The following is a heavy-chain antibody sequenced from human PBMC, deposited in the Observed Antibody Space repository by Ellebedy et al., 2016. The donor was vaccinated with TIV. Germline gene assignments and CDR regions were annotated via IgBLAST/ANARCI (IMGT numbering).Heavy chain of an antibody. D-gene: IGHD3-3*01. J-gene: IGHJ4*02. CDR2: INPSVGRT. CDR3: AREGRFGSGYLDY. V-gene: IGHV1-46*01. CDR1: GYTFTNYY. Sequence: ASVKVSCXASGYTFTNYYMHWVRQAPGQGLEWMGMINPSVGRTTYAQKFQGRVTTTRDTSASTVYMELSSLKSEDTAVYYCAREGRFGSGYLDYWGQGTLVTVSS.